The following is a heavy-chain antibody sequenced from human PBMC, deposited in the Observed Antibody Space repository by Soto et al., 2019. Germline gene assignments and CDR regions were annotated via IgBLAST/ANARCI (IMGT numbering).Heavy chain of an antibody. CDR1: GFTFNNYA. D-gene: IGHD7-27*01. J-gene: IGHJ3*02. CDR2: ISGTGGST. Sequence: AGGSLRLSCAVSGFTFNNYALNWVRQAPGKGLEWVSSISGTGGSTFYAGSAKGRFTISRDNSKNTLFLQMTSLRAEDTAVYYCGKGNSKWGTGDAFDIWGQGTMVTVSS. CDR3: GKGNSKWGTGDAFDI. V-gene: IGHV3-23*01.